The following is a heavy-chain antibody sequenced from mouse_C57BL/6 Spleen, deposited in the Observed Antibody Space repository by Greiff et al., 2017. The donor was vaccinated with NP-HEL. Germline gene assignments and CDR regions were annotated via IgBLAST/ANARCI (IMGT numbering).Heavy chain of an antibody. D-gene: IGHD1-1*01. V-gene: IGHV1-15*01. CDR2: IDPETGGT. CDR3: TRRDYYTSWFAY. CDR1: GYTFTDYE. J-gene: IGHJ3*01. Sequence: VQLQESGAELVRPGASVTLSCKASGYTFTDYEMHWVKQTPVHGLEWIGAIDPETGGTAYNQKFKGKAILTADKSSSTAYMELRSLTSEDSAVYYFTRRDYYTSWFAYWGQGTLVTVSA.